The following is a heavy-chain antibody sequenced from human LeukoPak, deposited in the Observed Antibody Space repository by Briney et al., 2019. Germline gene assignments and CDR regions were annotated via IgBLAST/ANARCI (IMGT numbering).Heavy chain of an antibody. CDR1: GASISSDTYF. CDR2: IYTSGST. V-gene: IGHV4-61*02. J-gene: IGHJ6*03. CDR3: ARSGSYLYYYYYYMDV. D-gene: IGHD1-26*01. Sequence: PSQTLSLTCTVSGASISSDTYFWSWIRQPAGKGLEWIGRIYTSGSTNYNPSLKSRVTISIDTSKNQFSLKLSSVTAADTAVYYCARSGSYLYYYYYYMDVWGKGTTVTVSS.